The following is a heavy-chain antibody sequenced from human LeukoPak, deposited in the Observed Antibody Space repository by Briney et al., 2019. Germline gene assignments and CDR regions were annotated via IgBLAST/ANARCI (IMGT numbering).Heavy chain of an antibody. V-gene: IGHV3-7*01. CDR2: IKQDGSEK. Sequence: PGGSLRLSCEASNFTFSDYPMNWVRQAPGKGLEWVANIKQDGSEKYYVDSVKGRFTISRDNAKNSLYLQMNSLRAEDTAVYYCASSRSSSPGVFDYWGQGTLVTVSS. D-gene: IGHD6-13*01. CDR3: ASSRSSSPGVFDY. J-gene: IGHJ4*02. CDR1: NFTFSDYP.